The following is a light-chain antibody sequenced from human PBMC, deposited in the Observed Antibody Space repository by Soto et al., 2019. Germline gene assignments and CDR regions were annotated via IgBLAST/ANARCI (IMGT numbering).Light chain of an antibody. CDR3: CSYADSSTFVV. Sequence: QSALTQPASVSGSPGQSITISCTGPNRDVGSYNLVSWYQQYPGKAPKLMIYEDSKRPSGVSDRFSGSNSGNAASLTISGLQAEDEADYYCCSYADSSTFVVFGGGTKLTV. CDR2: EDS. CDR1: NRDVGSYNL. V-gene: IGLV2-23*02. J-gene: IGLJ2*01.